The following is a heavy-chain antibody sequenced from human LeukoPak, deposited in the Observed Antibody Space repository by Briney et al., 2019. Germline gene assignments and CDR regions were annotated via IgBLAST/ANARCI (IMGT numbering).Heavy chain of an antibody. J-gene: IGHJ4*02. D-gene: IGHD3-22*01. Sequence: GASVKVSCKASGYTFTSSDINWVRQATGQGLEWMGWMNPNNGNTGYAQKLQGRVTMTRDTSISTAYMELSSLRSEDTAVYYCARGTYYYDSSGYYSFDYWGQGTLVTVSS. CDR1: GYTFTSSD. CDR2: MNPNNGNT. V-gene: IGHV1-8*02. CDR3: ARGTYYYDSSGYYSFDY.